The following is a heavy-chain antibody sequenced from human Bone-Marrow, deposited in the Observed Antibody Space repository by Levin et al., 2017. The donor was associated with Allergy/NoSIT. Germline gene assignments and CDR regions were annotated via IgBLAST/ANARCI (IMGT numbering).Heavy chain of an antibody. Sequence: KESGPTLVKPTQTLTLTCTFSGFSLTTSGVGVGWIRQPPGKALEWLALIYWDDDKRYSTSLKSRLTINKDTSKNQVVLTMTNLDPLDTATYYCAHLASYVDSVWGRFHYQYFDYWGQGSLVTVSS. D-gene: IGHD3-16*02. CDR1: GFSLTTSGVG. V-gene: IGHV2-5*02. J-gene: IGHJ4*02. CDR3: AHLASYVDSVWGRFHYQYFDY. CDR2: IYWDDDK.